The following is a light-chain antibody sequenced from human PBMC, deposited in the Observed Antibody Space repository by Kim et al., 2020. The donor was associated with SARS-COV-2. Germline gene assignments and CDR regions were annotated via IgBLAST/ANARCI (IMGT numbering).Light chain of an antibody. CDR1: SPRSQF. J-gene: IGLJ3*02. CDR3: YPPDRRCYPWV. V-gene: IGLV3-19*01. CDR2: GKN. Sequence: ALGPAVQITLPGDSPRSQFASRVQEKPGPGPCIFIYGKNHRAFGIPDRFSGFSSGNTGSLTIPGAPAEDEADYYRYPPDRRCYPWVFGGGTQLTVL.